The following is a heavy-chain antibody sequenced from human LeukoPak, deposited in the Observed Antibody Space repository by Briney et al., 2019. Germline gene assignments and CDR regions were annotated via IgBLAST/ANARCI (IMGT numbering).Heavy chain of an antibody. CDR2: IKQDGSEK. D-gene: IGHD1-1*01. V-gene: IGHV3-7*01. J-gene: IGHJ4*02. CDR1: GFTFSSYW. Sequence: GGSLRLSCAASGFTFSSYWMHWVRQAPGKGLEWVANIKQDGSEKYYVDSVKGRSTISRDNAKNSLYLQMNSLRAEDTAVYYCAREGNWDPWYFDYWGQGTLVTVSS. CDR3: AREGNWDPWYFDY.